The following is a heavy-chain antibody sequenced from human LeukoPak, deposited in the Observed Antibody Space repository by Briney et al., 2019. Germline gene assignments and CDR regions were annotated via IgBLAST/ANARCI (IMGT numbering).Heavy chain of an antibody. J-gene: IGHJ4*01. V-gene: IGHV3-7*01. CDR2: IRQDGSEK. Sequence: GGSLRLSCEVSGFTFTDYWMNWVRQAPGKGPEWVASIRQDGSEKTYVDSVKGRFTISRDNTKNSLSLQLNGLRAEDTAVYYCARDGTAAGLYFDLWGQGSLVTVSS. D-gene: IGHD6-13*01. CDR3: ARDGTAAGLYFDL. CDR1: GFTFTDYW.